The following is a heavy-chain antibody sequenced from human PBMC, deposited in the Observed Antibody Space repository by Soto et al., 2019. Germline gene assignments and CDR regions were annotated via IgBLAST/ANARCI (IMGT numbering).Heavy chain of an antibody. Sequence: SETLSLTCTVSGGSISSYYWSWIRQPPGKGLEWIGYIYYSGSTNYNPSLKSRVTISVDTSKNQFSLKLSSVTAADTALYYCARDLRDLHRSGWHIYYGMDVWGQGTTVTVSS. J-gene: IGHJ6*02. V-gene: IGHV4-59*01. CDR3: ARDLRDLHRSGWHIYYGMDV. D-gene: IGHD6-19*01. CDR1: GGSISSYY. CDR2: IYYSGST.